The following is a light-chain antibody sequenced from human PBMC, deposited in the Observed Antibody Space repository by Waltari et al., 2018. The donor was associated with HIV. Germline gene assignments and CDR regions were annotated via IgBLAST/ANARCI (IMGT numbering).Light chain of an antibody. V-gene: IGLV2-14*01. CDR2: DVG. Sequence: QSALTQPASVSGSPGQSITISCTGTSSDVGGYNYVSWYQQHPGKAPKLMIYDVGKRPSGVSNRFSGSKSGNTASLTISGLQAEDEADYYCSSYAGNRTYVFGTGTEVTVL. CDR1: SSDVGGYNY. J-gene: IGLJ1*01. CDR3: SSYAGNRTYV.